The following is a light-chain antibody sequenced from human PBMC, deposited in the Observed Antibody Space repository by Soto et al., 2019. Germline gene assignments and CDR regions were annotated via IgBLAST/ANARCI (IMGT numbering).Light chain of an antibody. V-gene: IGKV1-33*01. CDR1: QDISDS. CDR3: HQYTNPPLT. CDR2: DAS. Sequence: IQMTQSPSYLSASVGDRITITCQASQDISDSLNWYQQKPGRAPNLLIYDASNLETGVPSRFSGSGSGTDFTFTITGLQPEDIATYYCHQYTNPPLTFGGGTKVEIK. J-gene: IGKJ4*01.